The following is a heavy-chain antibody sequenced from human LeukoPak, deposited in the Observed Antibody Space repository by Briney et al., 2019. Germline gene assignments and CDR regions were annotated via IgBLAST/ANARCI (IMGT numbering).Heavy chain of an antibody. D-gene: IGHD3-9*01. V-gene: IGHV1-69*05. CDR1: GGTFSSYA. J-gene: IGHJ4*02. Sequence: SVKVSCKASGGTFSSYAISWVRQAPGQGLEWMGRIIPIFGTANYAQKFQGRVTITTDESTSIAYMELSSLRSEDTGVYYCARANFDWLSYYWGQGTLVTVSS. CDR3: ARANFDWLSYY. CDR2: IIPIFGTA.